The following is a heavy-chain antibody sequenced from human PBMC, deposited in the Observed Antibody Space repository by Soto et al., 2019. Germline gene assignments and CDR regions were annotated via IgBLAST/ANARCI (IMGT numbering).Heavy chain of an antibody. Sequence: SETLSLTCTVSGGSMSSYYWSWIRQSPGKGLEWIGYINYSGSTNYNPSLKSRGAISLDTSKNQFSQMLSSVTAADTAVYYCARGEWLATIKPYFAYWGQGTLVTVSS. V-gene: IGHV4-59*01. D-gene: IGHD5-12*01. J-gene: IGHJ4*02. CDR3: ARGEWLATIKPYFAY. CDR2: INYSGST. CDR1: GGSMSSYY.